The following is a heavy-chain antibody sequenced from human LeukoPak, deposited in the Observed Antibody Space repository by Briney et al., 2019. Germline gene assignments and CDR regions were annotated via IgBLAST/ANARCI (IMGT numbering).Heavy chain of an antibody. CDR2: IRSRAYGGTT. J-gene: IGHJ4*02. Sequence: PGVSLRLSCTASGFTFGDYAMSWVRQAPGKGLEWVGFIRSRAYGGTTEYAASVKGRFTISRDDSKSIAYLQTNSLKTEDTAVYYCIGSFGELTFFDYWGQGTLVTVSS. V-gene: IGHV3-49*04. CDR1: GFTFGDYA. CDR3: IGSFGELTFFDY. D-gene: IGHD3-10*01.